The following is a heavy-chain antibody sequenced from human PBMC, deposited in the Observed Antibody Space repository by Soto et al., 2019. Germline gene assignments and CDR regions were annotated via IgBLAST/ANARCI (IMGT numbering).Heavy chain of an antibody. CDR3: AKDRLGSYLRDAFDI. CDR2: ISGGGGTT. J-gene: IGHJ3*02. Sequence: PGGSLRLSCAASGFTFSSYAMSWVRQAPGKRLEWVSAISGGGGTTYYTDSVKGRFSISRGNSKNTLYLQVKSLRAEDTAIYYCAKDRLGSYLRDAFDIWGQGTMVTVSS. V-gene: IGHV3-23*01. CDR1: GFTFSSYA. D-gene: IGHD1-26*01.